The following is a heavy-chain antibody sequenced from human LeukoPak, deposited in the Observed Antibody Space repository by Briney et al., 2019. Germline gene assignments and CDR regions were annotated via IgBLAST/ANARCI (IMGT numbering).Heavy chain of an antibody. CDR3: ARGYCSGGSCFTDY. Sequence: SETLSLTCTVSRGSISSYYWSWIRQPPGKGLEWIGYIYYSGSTNYNPSLKSRVTISVDTSKNQFSLKLSSVTAADTAVYYFARGYCSGGSCFTDYWGQGTLVTVSS. CDR2: IYYSGST. J-gene: IGHJ4*02. D-gene: IGHD2-15*01. CDR1: RGSISSYY. V-gene: IGHV4-59*01.